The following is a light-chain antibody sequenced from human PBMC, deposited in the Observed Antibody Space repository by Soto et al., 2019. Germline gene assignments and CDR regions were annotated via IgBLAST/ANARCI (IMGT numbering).Light chain of an antibody. J-gene: IGKJ4*01. CDR2: GAS. CDR1: QSVSSSY. V-gene: IGKV3-20*01. Sequence: EIVLTQSPGTLSLSPVERATLSCRASQSVSSSYLAWYQQKPGQAPRLLIYGASSRATGIPDRFSGSGSVTDFTLTISRLEPEDFAVYYCQQYGSSPLTFGGGTKVEIK. CDR3: QQYGSSPLT.